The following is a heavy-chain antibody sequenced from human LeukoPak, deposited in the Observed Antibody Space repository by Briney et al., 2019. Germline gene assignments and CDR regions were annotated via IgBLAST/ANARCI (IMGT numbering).Heavy chain of an antibody. J-gene: IGHJ4*02. CDR3: AKGLERESRLDS. CDR1: GFTFRRYG. Sequence: GGSLRLSCAASGFTFRRYGMTWVRQAPRKGLEWVSSISGSGGSTYYADSVRGRFTISTDNSKNTLYLQMNSLRAEDTALYYCAKGLERESRLDSWGQGTLVTVSS. V-gene: IGHV3-23*01. CDR2: ISGSGGST. D-gene: IGHD1-1*01.